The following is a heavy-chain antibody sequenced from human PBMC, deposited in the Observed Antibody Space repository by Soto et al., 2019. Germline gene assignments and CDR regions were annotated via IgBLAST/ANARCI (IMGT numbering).Heavy chain of an antibody. J-gene: IGHJ4*02. V-gene: IGHV3-33*01. CDR1: GFTFSSYG. CDR3: ARYYGTKLGAFDY. D-gene: IGHD4-17*01. Sequence: QVQLVESGGGVVQPGRSLRLSCAASGFTFSSYGMHWVRQAPGKGLEWVALIWYDGTNPYYADSVKGRFTISRDNSKNTLYLQMNSLGAEDTAMYYCARYYGTKLGAFDYWGQGTLVTISS. CDR2: IWYDGTNP.